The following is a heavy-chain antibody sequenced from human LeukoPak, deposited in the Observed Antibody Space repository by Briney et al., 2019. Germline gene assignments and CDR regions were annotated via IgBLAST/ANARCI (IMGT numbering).Heavy chain of an antibody. D-gene: IGHD2-15*01. CDR1: GFTFSSYW. J-gene: IGHJ4*02. V-gene: IGHV4-34*01. CDR2: INHSGST. CDR3: ARLEDQGSFDF. Sequence: SGGSLRLSCAASGFTFSSYWMSWVRQAPGKGLEWIGEINHSGSTNYNPSLKSRVTISLDTSKNQFSLKLSSVSAADTAVYYCARLEDQGSFDFWGQGTLVTVSS.